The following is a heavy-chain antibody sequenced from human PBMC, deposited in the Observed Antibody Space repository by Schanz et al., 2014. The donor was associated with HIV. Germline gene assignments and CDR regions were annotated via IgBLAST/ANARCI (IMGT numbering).Heavy chain of an antibody. CDR1: GFTFNNYA. D-gene: IGHD6-19*01. Sequence: EVQLLEFGGGSVRPGESLRLSCLASGFTFNNYAMSWVRQAPGKGLEWVSLISGSGGHTYYADSVEGRFTISRDNAKSSLYLQMNSLRDEDTAVYYCARSNIAVSHAMDVWGQGTTVTVSS. CDR2: ISGSGGHT. V-gene: IGHV3-23*01. J-gene: IGHJ6*02. CDR3: ARSNIAVSHAMDV.